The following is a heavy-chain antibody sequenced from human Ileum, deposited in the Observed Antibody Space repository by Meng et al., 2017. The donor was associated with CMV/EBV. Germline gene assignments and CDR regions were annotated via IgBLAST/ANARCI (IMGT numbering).Heavy chain of an antibody. CDR1: GFIFGDYD. D-gene: IGHD3-10*01. CDR2: IRYDGNKK. CDR3: AKTTYYYYFDY. Sequence: GGSLRLSCAASGFIFGDYDMHWVRQAPGKGLEWMTFIRYDGNKKYSVDSVKGRFTISRDNSKSTLHLQMSNLRPGDTAVYYCAKTTYYYYFDYWGQGTLVTVSS. J-gene: IGHJ4*02. V-gene: IGHV3-30*02.